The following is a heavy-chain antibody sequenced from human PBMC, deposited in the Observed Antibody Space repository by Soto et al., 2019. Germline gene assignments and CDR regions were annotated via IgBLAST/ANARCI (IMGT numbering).Heavy chain of an antibody. Sequence: SETLSLTCTVSGGSISSYYWSWIRQPPGKGLEWIGYIYYSGSTNYNPSLKSRVTISVDTSKNQFSLKLTSVTAADTAVYYCARDNGYSYGYNIDHWGQGTLVTVSS. CDR1: GGSISSYY. J-gene: IGHJ4*02. D-gene: IGHD5-18*01. CDR2: IYYSGST. V-gene: IGHV4-59*01. CDR3: ARDNGYSYGYNIDH.